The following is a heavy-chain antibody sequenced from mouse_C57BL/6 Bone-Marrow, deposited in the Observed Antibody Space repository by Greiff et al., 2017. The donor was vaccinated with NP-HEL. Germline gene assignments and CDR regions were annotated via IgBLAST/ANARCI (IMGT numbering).Heavy chain of an antibody. CDR3: AKHGDYDDWFAY. CDR1: GFSLTSYG. J-gene: IGHJ3*01. CDR2: LWGGGST. D-gene: IGHD2-4*01. V-gene: IGHV2-9*01. Sequence: VMLVASGPGLVAPSQSLSITCTVSGFSLTSYGVALVRQPPGKGLAWLGVLWGGGSTNYNSALMSRMSISKDNSKSQVFLKMNSLQTDDTAMYYCAKHGDYDDWFAYWGQGTLVTVSA.